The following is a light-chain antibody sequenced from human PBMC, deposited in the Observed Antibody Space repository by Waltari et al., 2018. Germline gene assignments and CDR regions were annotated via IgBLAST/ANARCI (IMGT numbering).Light chain of an antibody. CDR2: GAS. CDR3: QQYHMLPRYS. V-gene: IGKV3-15*01. J-gene: IGKJ2*03. CDR1: QYIHKN. Sequence: EIVLTQSPATLSVSPGERVTLSCRASQYIHKNLAWYQQKPGQAPRLFVYGASTGATGVPARFAGSGSGTEFTLTISSLQSEDFAVYYCQQYHMLPRYSFGQGTKLEIK.